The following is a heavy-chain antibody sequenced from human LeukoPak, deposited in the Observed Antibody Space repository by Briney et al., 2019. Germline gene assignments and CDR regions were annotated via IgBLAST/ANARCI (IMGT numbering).Heavy chain of an antibody. J-gene: IGHJ4*02. V-gene: IGHV4-38-2*01. D-gene: IGHD1-26*01. CDR3: ARVGATPGFDY. CDR2: IYHSGST. Sequence: PSETLSLTCAVSGYSISSGYYWGWIRQPPGKGLEWIGSIYHSGSTYYNPSPKSRVTISVDTSKNQFSLKLSSVTAADTAVYYCARVGATPGFDYWGQGTLVTVSS. CDR1: GYSISSGYY.